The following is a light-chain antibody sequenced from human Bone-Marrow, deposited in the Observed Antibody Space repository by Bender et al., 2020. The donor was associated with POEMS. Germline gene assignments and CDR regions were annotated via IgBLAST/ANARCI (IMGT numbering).Light chain of an antibody. V-gene: IGLV2-23*02. Sequence: QSALTQPASVSGSPGQSINISCIGTSSDVGGYNLVSWYQQHSGKAPKVMISEVNKRPSGVSNRFTGSKSGNTASLSIYGLQPEDEADYYCCSSAHNTFNWVFGGGTKLTVL. CDR3: CSSAHNTFNWV. CDR2: EVN. CDR1: SSDVGGYNL. J-gene: IGLJ3*02.